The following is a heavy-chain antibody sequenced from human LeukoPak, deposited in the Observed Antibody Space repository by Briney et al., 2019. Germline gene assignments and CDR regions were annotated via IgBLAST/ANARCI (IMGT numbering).Heavy chain of an antibody. V-gene: IGHV3-66*02. D-gene: IGHD3-9*01. J-gene: IGHJ4*02. Sequence: GGSLRLSCAASGFTVSSNYMSWVRQAPGKGLEWVSVINSGGSTYYAESVKGRVTISRDNSKNTLYLQMNSLRAEDTAVYYCARDAAHDWGDYWGEGALVTVS. CDR2: INSGGST. CDR3: ARDAAHDWGDY. CDR1: GFTVSSNY.